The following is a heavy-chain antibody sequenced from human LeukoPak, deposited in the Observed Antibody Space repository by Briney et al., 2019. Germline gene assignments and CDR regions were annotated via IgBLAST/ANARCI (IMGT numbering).Heavy chain of an antibody. CDR1: GYTLTSYD. CDR3: ARAPRITMVRGVIYWFDP. Sequence: ASVKVSCKASGYTLTSYDINWVRQATGQGLEWMGWMNPNSGNTGYAQKFQGRVTITGNTSISTAYMELSSLRSEDTAVYYCARAPRITMVRGVIYWFDPWGQGTLVTVSS. V-gene: IGHV1-8*03. J-gene: IGHJ5*02. CDR2: MNPNSGNT. D-gene: IGHD3-10*01.